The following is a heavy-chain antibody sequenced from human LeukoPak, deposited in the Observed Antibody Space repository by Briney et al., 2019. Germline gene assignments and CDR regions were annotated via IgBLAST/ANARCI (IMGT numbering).Heavy chain of an antibody. CDR2: ISGSGGST. CDR3: AKDQIPSGAEYYLDY. J-gene: IGHJ4*02. V-gene: IGHV3-23*01. Sequence: GGSLRLSCAASGFTFSSYAMSWVRQAPGKGLEWVSAISGSGGSTYYADSVKGRFTISRDNSKNTLYLQMNSLRAEDTAVYYCAKDQIPSGAEYYLDYWGQGTLVTVSS. CDR1: GFTFSSYA.